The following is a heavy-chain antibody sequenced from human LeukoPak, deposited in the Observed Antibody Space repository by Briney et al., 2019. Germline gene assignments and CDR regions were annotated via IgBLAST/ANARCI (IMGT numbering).Heavy chain of an antibody. Sequence: GGSLRLSCVASGFGFTTYSMHWVRQAPGKGLEWVSYISIDSTTIYYAASAKGRFTISRDNVKNSLYLQMNSLTAEDTAMYYCARDVGYRSWFDPWGQGTLVTVSS. D-gene: IGHD5-18*01. CDR2: ISIDSTTI. V-gene: IGHV3-48*01. J-gene: IGHJ5*02. CDR1: GFGFTTYS. CDR3: ARDVGYRSWFDP.